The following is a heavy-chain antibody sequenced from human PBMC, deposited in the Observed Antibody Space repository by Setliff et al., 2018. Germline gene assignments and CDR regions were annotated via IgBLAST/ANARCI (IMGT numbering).Heavy chain of an antibody. D-gene: IGHD6-19*01. Sequence: SETLSLTCTVSGGSISSYYWSWIRQPPGKGLEWIGYIYYSGSTYYNPSLKSRVTISVDTSKNQFSLKLSSVTAADTAVYYCARSKSSSGWLNWFDPWGQGTLVTVSS. CDR3: ARSKSSSGWLNWFDP. J-gene: IGHJ5*02. V-gene: IGHV4-59*12. CDR1: GGSISSYY. CDR2: IYYSGST.